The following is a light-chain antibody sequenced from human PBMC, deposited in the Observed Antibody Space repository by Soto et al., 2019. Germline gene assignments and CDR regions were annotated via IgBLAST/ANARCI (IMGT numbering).Light chain of an antibody. J-gene: IGLJ1*01. CDR1: SSDIGGYYY. CDR3: TSYSSSDIFYV. V-gene: IGLV2-14*01. CDR2: QVT. Sequence: QSALTQPASVSGSPGQSITISCTGTSSDIGGYYYVSWYQHHPGKAPKLLIYQVTNRPSRVSNRFSVSKSGNTASLTISGLQADDEADYYCTSYSSSDIFYVFGTGTKVTVL.